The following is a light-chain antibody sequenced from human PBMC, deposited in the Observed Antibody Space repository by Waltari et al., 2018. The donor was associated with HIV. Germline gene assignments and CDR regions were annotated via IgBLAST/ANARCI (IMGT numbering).Light chain of an antibody. V-gene: IGKV3-15*01. J-gene: IGKJ1*01. CDR1: QSLSGN. Sequence: MTQSPATLSVSPGERVTLSCRASQSLSGNLAWYQQKPGQAPRLLIHGASTMATGFPDRFTGSGSGAEFTLTISSLQSEDFAVYYWQQYNNWPWTFGQGTKVEIK. CDR3: QQYNNWPWT. CDR2: GAS.